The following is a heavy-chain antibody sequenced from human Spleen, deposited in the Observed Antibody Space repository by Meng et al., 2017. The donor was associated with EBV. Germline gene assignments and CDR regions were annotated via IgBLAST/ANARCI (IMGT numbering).Heavy chain of an antibody. V-gene: IGHV4-4*02. CDR2: THHGGNT. Sequence: QVQRQESGPGLVKPSASLSLTCVVSGGSITSTNWWSWVRQPPGKGLEWIGETHHGGNTNYNTSLQSRVTISVDKSKSQFSLQLTSVTAADTALYYCASHLVTPGTRGFDHWGPGILVTVSS. J-gene: IGHJ4*02. CDR1: GGSITSTNW. CDR3: ASHLVTPGTRGFDH. D-gene: IGHD6-13*01.